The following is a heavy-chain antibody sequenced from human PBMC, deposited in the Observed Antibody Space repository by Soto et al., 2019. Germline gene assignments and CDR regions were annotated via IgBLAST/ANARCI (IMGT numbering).Heavy chain of an antibody. D-gene: IGHD3-9*01. CDR3: ARAYSRYYHKSETDY. Sequence: ASVKVSCKTSGYTFTHYYMHWVRLAPGQGLEWMGVINPGGGYTTYAQKFQGRVTMTRDTSTSTVYMELSSLKSEDTAVYYCARAYSRYYHKSETDYWGPGSLVTVSS. CDR1: GYTFTHYY. J-gene: IGHJ4*02. CDR2: INPGGGYT. V-gene: IGHV1-46*01.